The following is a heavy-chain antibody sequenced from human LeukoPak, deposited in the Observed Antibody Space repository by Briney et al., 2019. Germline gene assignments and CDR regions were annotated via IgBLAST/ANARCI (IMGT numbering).Heavy chain of an antibody. CDR3: AKDIAQGYTLGTIEEDY. V-gene: IGHV3-23*01. D-gene: IGHD5-12*01. Sequence: PGGSLRLSCAASGIAFSRFAMSWVRQAPGKGLEWVSVVSESGDITHYAESVRGRFTISRDNSKNTLYLEMNRLRSDDTAIYYCAKDIAQGYTLGTIEEDYWGQGTLVTVAS. CDR2: VSESGDIT. J-gene: IGHJ4*02. CDR1: GIAFSRFA.